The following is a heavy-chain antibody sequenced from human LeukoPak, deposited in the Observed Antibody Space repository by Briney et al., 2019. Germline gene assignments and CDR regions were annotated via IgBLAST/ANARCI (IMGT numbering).Heavy chain of an antibody. CDR2: ISSSGSTI. D-gene: IGHD5-24*01. CDR3: ARGLDGATDRKRFDY. CDR1: GFTFSSYE. V-gene: IGHV3-48*03. Sequence: GGSLRLSCAASGFTFSSYEMNWVRQAPGKGLEWVSYISSSGSTIYYADSVKGRFTISRDNAKNSLYLQMNSLRAEDTAVYYCARGLDGATDRKRFDYWGQGTLVTVSS. J-gene: IGHJ4*02.